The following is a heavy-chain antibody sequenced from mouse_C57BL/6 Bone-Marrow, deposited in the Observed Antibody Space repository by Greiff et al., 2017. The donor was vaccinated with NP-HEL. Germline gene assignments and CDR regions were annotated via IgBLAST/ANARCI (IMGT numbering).Heavy chain of an antibody. V-gene: IGHV1-42*01. CDR1: GYSFTGYY. D-gene: IGHD1-1*01. Sequence: VQLQQSGPELVKPGASVKISCKASGYSFTGYYMNWVKQSPEKSLEWIGEINPSTGGTTYNQKFKAKATLTVDKSSSTAYMQLKSLTSEDSAVYYCARVYYGSSYYFDYWGQGTTLTVSS. CDR2: INPSTGGT. CDR3: ARVYYGSSYYFDY. J-gene: IGHJ2*01.